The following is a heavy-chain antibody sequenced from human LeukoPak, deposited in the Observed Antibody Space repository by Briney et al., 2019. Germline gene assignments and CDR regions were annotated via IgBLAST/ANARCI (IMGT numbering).Heavy chain of an antibody. CDR2: IGSSGNTI. CDR3: ASACGSGNRLGYFDY. CDR1: GFTFSNYE. D-gene: IGHD3-10*01. Sequence: GGSLRLSCAASGFTFSNYEMNWVRQAPGKGLEWISYIGSSGNTIYYADSVKDRFTTSRDNAKNSLSLQMNSLRAADTSVYYCASACGSGNRLGYFDYWGQGTLVTVSS. V-gene: IGHV3-48*03. J-gene: IGHJ4*02.